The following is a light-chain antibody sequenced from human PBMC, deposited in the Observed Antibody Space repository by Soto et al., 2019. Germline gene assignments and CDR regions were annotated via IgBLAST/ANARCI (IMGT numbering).Light chain of an antibody. Sequence: EISMTQSPATLSVSPGEGATLSCRTSHSISTNLAWYQHKRGQSPRLLVYGASTRATGVPGRFSGSGSGAEFTLSISSLQSEDFAVYYCQQYNSWPTFGGGTKVEIK. CDR2: GAS. CDR1: HSISTN. V-gene: IGKV3-15*01. CDR3: QQYNSWPT. J-gene: IGKJ4*01.